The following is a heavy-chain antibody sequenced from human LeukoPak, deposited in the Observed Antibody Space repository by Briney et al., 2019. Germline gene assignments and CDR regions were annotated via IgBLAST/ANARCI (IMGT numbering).Heavy chain of an antibody. J-gene: IGHJ5*02. CDR3: ARAGSYYGPHNWFDP. CDR1: GYTFTIYD. Sequence: ASVKVSCKASGYTFTIYDINWVRQATGQGLEWMGWMNPNSGNTGYAQKFQGRVTITRNTSISTAYMELSSLRSEDTAVYYCARAGSYYGPHNWFDPWGQGTLVTVSS. V-gene: IGHV1-8*03. CDR2: MNPNSGNT. D-gene: IGHD4-17*01.